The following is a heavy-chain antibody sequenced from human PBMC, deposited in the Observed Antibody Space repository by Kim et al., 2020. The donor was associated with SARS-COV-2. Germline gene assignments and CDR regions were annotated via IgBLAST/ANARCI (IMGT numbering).Heavy chain of an antibody. Sequence: GGSLRLSCATSGFILTGFAMHWVRQAPGKGPEWVAMISYDETYKYYADSVKGRFTISRDISSNTDYLQMKTLTADDTAVYYCARERTGYYGEFWGQGTVVTVSS. CDR3: ARERTGYYGEF. J-gene: IGHJ4*02. CDR1: GFILTGFA. CDR2: ISYDETYK. D-gene: IGHD3-9*01. V-gene: IGHV3-30*04.